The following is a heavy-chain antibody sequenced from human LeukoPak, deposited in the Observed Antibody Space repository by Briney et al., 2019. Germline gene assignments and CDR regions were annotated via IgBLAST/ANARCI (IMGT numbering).Heavy chain of an antibody. D-gene: IGHD1/OR15-1a*01. Sequence: ASVKVSCKASGYTFTTCAMSWMRQARGQGPEWMGWINTNTGNPTYAQGLTGRFVFSLDTSVKTAYLQISSLEAEDSAVYYCARVVAGTNYFDYRGQGTLVTVSS. CDR1: GYTFTTCA. J-gene: IGHJ4*02. CDR2: INTNTGNP. V-gene: IGHV7-4-1*02. CDR3: ARVVAGTNYFDY.